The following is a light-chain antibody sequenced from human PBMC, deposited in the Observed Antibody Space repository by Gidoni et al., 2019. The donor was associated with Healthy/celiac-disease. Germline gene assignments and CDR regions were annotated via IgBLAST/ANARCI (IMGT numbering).Light chain of an antibody. V-gene: IGKV1-5*03. CDR1: QSISSW. Sequence: DIQMTQSPSTLSASVGDRVTITSRASQSISSWLAWYQQKPGKAPKLLIYKASSLESGDASRFSGSGSGTEFTLTISSLQPDDFATYYCQQYNSYSAFGQGTKVEIK. CDR2: KAS. J-gene: IGKJ1*01. CDR3: QQYNSYSA.